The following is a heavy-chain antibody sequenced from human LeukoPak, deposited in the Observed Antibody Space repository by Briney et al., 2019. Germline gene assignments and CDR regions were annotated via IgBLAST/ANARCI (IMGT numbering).Heavy chain of an antibody. Sequence: ASVNVSCKASGYTFTSYGISWVRQAPGQGLEWMGWISAYNGNTDYAQSLQGRVTMTIDTSTSTVYMELRSLRSDGTAVYYCARDVGRSYDLDYWGQGTLVTVSS. CDR1: GYTFTSYG. V-gene: IGHV1-18*01. J-gene: IGHJ4*02. CDR2: ISAYNGNT. CDR3: ARDVGRSYDLDY. D-gene: IGHD3-16*01.